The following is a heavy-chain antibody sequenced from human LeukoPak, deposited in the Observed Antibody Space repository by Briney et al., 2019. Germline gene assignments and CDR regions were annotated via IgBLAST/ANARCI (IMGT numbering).Heavy chain of an antibody. V-gene: IGHV3-33*01. D-gene: IGHD3-10*01. CDR3: VRASGSFDY. CDR2: IWSDGSNK. Sequence: GGSLRLSCAASGFTFSDYGIHWVRQAPGKGLEWVAVIWSDGSNKYYADSVKGRFTISRDNSKKTLFLQMNSLRVEDTAVYYCVRASGSFDYWGQGTLVTVSS. CDR1: GFTFSDYG. J-gene: IGHJ4*02.